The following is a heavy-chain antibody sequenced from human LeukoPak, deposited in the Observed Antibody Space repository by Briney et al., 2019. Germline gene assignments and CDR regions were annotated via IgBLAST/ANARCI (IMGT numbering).Heavy chain of an antibody. Sequence: SETLSLTCTVSGGSISSYYWSWIRQPPGKGLEWIGEINHSGSTNYNPSLKSRVTISVDTSKNQFSLKLSSVTAADTAVYYCARVFMITFGGVIVRRKNAFDIWGQGTMVTVSS. CDR2: INHSGST. CDR3: ARVFMITFGGVIVRRKNAFDI. CDR1: GGSISSYY. D-gene: IGHD3-16*02. V-gene: IGHV4-34*01. J-gene: IGHJ3*02.